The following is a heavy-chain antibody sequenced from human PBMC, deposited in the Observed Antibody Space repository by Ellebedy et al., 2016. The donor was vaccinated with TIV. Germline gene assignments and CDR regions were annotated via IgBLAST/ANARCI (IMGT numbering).Heavy chain of an antibody. CDR1: GGSISSSSYY. J-gene: IGHJ5*02. V-gene: IGHV4-39*01. D-gene: IGHD6-6*01. Sequence: MPSETLSLTCTLSGGSISSSSYYWGWIRLPPGKGLEWIGSIYCSGSTYYNPSLTIRVTIYVDTSKDQLSLKLSSVTAAETAVYYCTRVAWQLVRGWFDPWGQGTLVSVSS. CDR3: TRVAWQLVRGWFDP. CDR2: IYCSGST.